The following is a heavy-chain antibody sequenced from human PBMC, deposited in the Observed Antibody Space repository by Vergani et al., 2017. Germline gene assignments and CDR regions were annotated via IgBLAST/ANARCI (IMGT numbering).Heavy chain of an antibody. V-gene: IGHV4-31*01. CDR3: ARQKDYYMDV. J-gene: IGHJ6*03. CDR2: FYSSGTT. CDR1: GAYVGSGGYS. Sequence: QVQLQESGPGLVKPSQTLSLTCSFSGAYVGSGGYSGPWVRKRPGMGLDWIGYFYSSGTTYYNPSLESPLTISLDTSENHLSLKLTSVTDADTAVYYCARQKDYYMDVWGKGTTVTVS.